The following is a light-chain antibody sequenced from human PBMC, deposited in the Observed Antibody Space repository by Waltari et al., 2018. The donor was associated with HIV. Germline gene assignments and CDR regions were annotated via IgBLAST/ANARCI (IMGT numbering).Light chain of an antibody. Sequence: QSALTQPAFVSGSRGESITISRTGTGSDVGGYNYVSWYQQQPGKAPKLLIYAVSNRPSGVSNRFSCSKSGNTASLTVSGLQTEDEADYYCSSYTNRVTWVFGGGTRLTVL. J-gene: IGLJ3*02. CDR3: SSYTNRVTWV. CDR2: AVS. V-gene: IGLV2-14*01. CDR1: GSDVGGYNY.